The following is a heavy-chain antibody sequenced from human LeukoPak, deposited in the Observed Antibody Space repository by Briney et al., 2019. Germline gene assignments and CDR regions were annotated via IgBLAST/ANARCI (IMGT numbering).Heavy chain of an antibody. D-gene: IGHD4/OR15-4a*01. CDR3: ARDASYGAPRGWFDP. Sequence: ASVKVSCKASGDTFTGYYMHWVRQAPGQGLEWMGRINPNSGGTNYAQKFQGRVTMTRDTSISTAYMELSRLRSDDTAVYYCARDASYGAPRGWFDPWGQGTLVTVSS. CDR1: GDTFTGYY. J-gene: IGHJ5*02. V-gene: IGHV1-2*06. CDR2: INPNSGGT.